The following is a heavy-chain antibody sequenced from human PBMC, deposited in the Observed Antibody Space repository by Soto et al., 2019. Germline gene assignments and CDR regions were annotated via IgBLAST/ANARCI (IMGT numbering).Heavy chain of an antibody. Sequence: EVQLLESGGGLVQPGGSLRLSCAASGFTFSNYAVTWVRQAPGKGLEWVSTISGSGYSTYYADSVKGRFTISRDNSKNTMYLQRNSLRAEDTAVYYCAKDQGSSWYEIDYWGQGTLVTVSS. CDR1: GFTFSNYA. J-gene: IGHJ4*02. CDR2: ISGSGYST. V-gene: IGHV3-23*01. D-gene: IGHD6-13*01. CDR3: AKDQGSSWYEIDY.